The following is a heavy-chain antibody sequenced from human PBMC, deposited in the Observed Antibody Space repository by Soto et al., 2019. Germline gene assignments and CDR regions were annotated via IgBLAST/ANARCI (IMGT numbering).Heavy chain of an antibody. D-gene: IGHD2-21*02. CDR3: AINHAFCDGDCYARGDWYFDL. CDR2: ISYNGNYQ. J-gene: IGHJ2*01. Sequence: QVQVGESGGDVVQPGRSLRLSCAASGFSFNNYAMHWVRQAPGKGLEWVAVISYNGNYQYYGDSVKGRFTISRDISKNTLYLQMSSLRSEDTAFYYCAINHAFCDGDCYARGDWYFDLWVRGALVTVSS. V-gene: IGHV3-30-3*01. CDR1: GFSFNNYA.